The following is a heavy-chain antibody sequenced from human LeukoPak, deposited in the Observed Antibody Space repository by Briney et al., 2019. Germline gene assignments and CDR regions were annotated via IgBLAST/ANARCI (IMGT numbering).Heavy chain of an antibody. CDR3: AREIKGRVPYYFDY. V-gene: IGHV3-21*01. D-gene: IGHD3-10*01. Sequence: GGSLRLSCAASGFTFSSCSMNWVRQAPGKGLEWVSSISSSSSYIYYADSVKGRFTISRDNAKNSLYLQMNSLRAEDTAVYYCAREIKGRVPYYFDYWGQGTLVTVSS. CDR2: ISSSSSYI. CDR1: GFTFSSCS. J-gene: IGHJ4*02.